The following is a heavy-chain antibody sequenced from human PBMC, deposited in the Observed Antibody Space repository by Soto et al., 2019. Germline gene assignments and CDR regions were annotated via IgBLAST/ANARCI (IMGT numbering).Heavy chain of an antibody. CDR1: GFTFIMYW. V-gene: IGHV3-74*01. CDR3: TRGPRPSSVGTGAF. D-gene: IGHD3-10*01. CDR2: ISDDGSRA. Sequence: GWSLRLACTSSGFTFIMYWMHWVRQVPGKGPEWVSRISDDGSRADYADSVKGRFTISRDNAKNTLYLEMHVLRADDTAVYYCTRGPRPSSVGTGAFWGQGTPVTVSS. J-gene: IGHJ4*02.